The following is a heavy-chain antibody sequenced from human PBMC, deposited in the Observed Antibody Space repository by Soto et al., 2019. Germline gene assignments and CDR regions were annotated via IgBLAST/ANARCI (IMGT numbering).Heavy chain of an antibody. CDR2: ISWNSGSI. Sequence: GGSLRLSCAASGFTFDDYAMHWVRQAPGKGLEWVSGISWNSGSIGYADSVKGRFTISRDNAKNSLYLQMNSLRAEDTALYYCAKAPTTVVTRNAFDIWGQGTMVTVS. V-gene: IGHV3-9*01. D-gene: IGHD4-17*01. CDR1: GFTFDDYA. CDR3: AKAPTTVVTRNAFDI. J-gene: IGHJ3*02.